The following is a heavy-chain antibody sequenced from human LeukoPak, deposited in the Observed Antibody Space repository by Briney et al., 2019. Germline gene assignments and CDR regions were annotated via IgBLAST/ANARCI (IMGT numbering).Heavy chain of an antibody. CDR1: GGSISSSNW. CDR3: ARAVSSGYYPFDY. CDR2: IYYSGST. J-gene: IGHJ4*02. V-gene: IGHV4-4*02. D-gene: IGHD3-22*01. Sequence: PSGTLSLTCAVSGGSISSSNWWSWVRQPPGKGLEWIGYIYYSGSTYYNPSLKSRVTISVDTSKNQFSLKLSSVTAADTAVYYCARAVSSGYYPFDYWGQGTLVTVSS.